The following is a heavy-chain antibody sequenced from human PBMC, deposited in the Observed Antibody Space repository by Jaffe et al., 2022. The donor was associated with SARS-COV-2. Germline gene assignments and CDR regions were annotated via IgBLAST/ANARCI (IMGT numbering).Heavy chain of an antibody. CDR3: ARIGEMAKYSYAWNWYYYMDV. D-gene: IGHD5-18*01. CDR2: ISSSGSTI. J-gene: IGHJ6*03. Sequence: QVQLVESGGGLVKPGGSLRLSCAASGFTFSDYYMSWIRQAPGKGLEWVSYISSSGSTIYYADSVKGRFTISRDNAKNSLYLQMNSLRAEDTAVYYCARIGEMAKYSYAWNWYYYMDVWGKGTTVTVSS. CDR1: GFTFSDYY. V-gene: IGHV3-11*01.